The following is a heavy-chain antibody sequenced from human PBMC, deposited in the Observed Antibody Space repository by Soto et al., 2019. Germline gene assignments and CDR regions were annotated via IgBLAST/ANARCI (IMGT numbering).Heavy chain of an antibody. Sequence: GGSLRLSCAASGFTFSNYAMNWVRQAPGKGLEWVSAISGSGGSTYYADSVKGRFTISRDNSKNTLHLQMNSLRAEDTAVYYCAKDLRYSSGWSYFDYWGQGTLVTVSS. CDR1: GFTFSNYA. V-gene: IGHV3-23*01. CDR3: AKDLRYSSGWSYFDY. CDR2: ISGSGGST. J-gene: IGHJ4*02. D-gene: IGHD6-19*01.